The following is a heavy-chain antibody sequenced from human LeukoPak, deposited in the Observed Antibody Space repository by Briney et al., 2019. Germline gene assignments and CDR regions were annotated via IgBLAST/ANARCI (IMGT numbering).Heavy chain of an antibody. V-gene: IGHV3-30*18. J-gene: IGHJ4*02. CDR3: AKDLVGIAVAGTDY. CDR1: GFTFSSYG. D-gene: IGHD6-19*01. Sequence: GGSLRLSCAASGFTFSSYGMHWVRQAPGKGLEWVAVISYDGSNKYYADSVKGRFTISRDNSKNTLYLQMNGLRAEDTAVYYCAKDLVGIAVAGTDYWGQGTLVTVSS. CDR2: ISYDGSNK.